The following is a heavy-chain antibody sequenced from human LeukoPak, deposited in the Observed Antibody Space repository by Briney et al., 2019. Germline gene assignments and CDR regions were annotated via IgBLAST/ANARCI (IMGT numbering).Heavy chain of an antibody. CDR2: TSYTGGT. CDR3: ARENAIFGVAGHWFDP. J-gene: IGHJ5*02. V-gene: IGHV4-59*12. CDR1: GFTFSSYS. D-gene: IGHD3-3*01. Sequence: GSLRLSCAASGFTFSSYSMNWVRQPPGKGLEWIGNTSYTGGTYYNPSLKSRVIISLDTSKNQFSLRLSSVTAADTAVYYCARENAIFGVAGHWFDPWGQGTLVTVSS.